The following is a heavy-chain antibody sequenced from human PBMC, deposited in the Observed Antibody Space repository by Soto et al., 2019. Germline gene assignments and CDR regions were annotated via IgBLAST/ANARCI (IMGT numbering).Heavy chain of an antibody. CDR1: GFTFSDYY. J-gene: IGHJ4*02. D-gene: IGHD4-17*01. CDR2: ISGSSEFT. Sequence: QVQLVESGGGLVKPGGSLRLSCATSGFTFSDYYMTWIRQAPGKGLEWLSFISGSSEFTNYADSVSGRFTISRDNAKNSLYLQMSSLSAEDTAVYYCARARLTSTVTTGYWGQGTLVTVSS. V-gene: IGHV3-11*05. CDR3: ARARLTSTVTTGY.